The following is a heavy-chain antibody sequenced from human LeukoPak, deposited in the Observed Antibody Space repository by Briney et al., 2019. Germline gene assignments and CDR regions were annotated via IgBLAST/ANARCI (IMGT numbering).Heavy chain of an antibody. CDR3: ARDLGFGESNFDY. J-gene: IGHJ4*02. Sequence: SETLSLTCAVSGGSISSSNWWSWVRQPPGKGLEWIGEIYHSGSTNYNPSLKSRVTISEDKSKNQFSLKLSSVTAADTAVYYCARDLGFGESNFDYWGQGTLVTVSS. CDR2: IYHSGST. CDR1: GGSISSSNW. V-gene: IGHV4-4*02. D-gene: IGHD3-10*01.